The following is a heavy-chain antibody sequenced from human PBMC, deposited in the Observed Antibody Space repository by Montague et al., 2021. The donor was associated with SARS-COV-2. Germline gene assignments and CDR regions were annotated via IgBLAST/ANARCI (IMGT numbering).Heavy chain of an antibody. J-gene: IGHJ4*02. CDR1: GFSLRTSGMC. CDR2: IDWDDDK. Sequence: PALVIPTQTLTLTCTFSGFSLRTSGMCVSWIRQPPGKALEWLALIDWDDDKYYSTSPETRLNISRDTSKNQVVLTMTNMDPVDTATYYCARVRTEQWLALSFDYWGQGTLVTVSS. CDR3: ARVRTEQWLALSFDY. D-gene: IGHD6-19*01. V-gene: IGHV2-70*01.